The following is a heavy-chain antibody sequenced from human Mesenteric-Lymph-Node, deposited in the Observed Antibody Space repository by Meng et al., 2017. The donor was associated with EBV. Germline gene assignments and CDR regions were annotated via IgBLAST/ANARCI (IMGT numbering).Heavy chain of an antibody. V-gene: IGHV4-4*02. J-gene: IGHJ4*02. CDR3: VKRGTSSTDDY. CDR1: GGSISSFRW. D-gene: IGHD1-7*01. CDR2: IYHTGVT. Sequence: QGQLREGGPGPVKASETPPLACAVSGGSISSFRWWMWVRQPPGKGLEWIGEIYHTGVTHYNPSLKTRVTISVDKSKNQFSLNLRSATAADTAVYFCVKRGTSSTDDYWGQGTLVTVSS.